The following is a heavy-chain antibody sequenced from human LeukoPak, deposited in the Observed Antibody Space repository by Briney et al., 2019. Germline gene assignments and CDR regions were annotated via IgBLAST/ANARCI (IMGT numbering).Heavy chain of an antibody. CDR1: GFSFSSNW. CDR2: ISIDGGDT. D-gene: IGHD3-10*01. Sequence: PGGSLRHSCAASGFSFSSNWMHWVRQAPGKGLVWVSRISIDGGDTVYADSVKGRFTVSRDNAKDTLYLQMNSLRVEDTAVYYCARGPYYAAGRFDSWGQGTMVTVSS. J-gene: IGHJ4*02. CDR3: ARGPYYAAGRFDS. V-gene: IGHV3-74*01.